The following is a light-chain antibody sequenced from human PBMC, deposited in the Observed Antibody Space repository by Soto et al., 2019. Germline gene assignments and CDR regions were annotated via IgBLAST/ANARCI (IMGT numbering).Light chain of an antibody. Sequence: IVLTQSPATLSLSPGKRSTLSCRASQNISSYLIWYQQKPGQXPRXXIYDVSNRATGIPARFSGSGSGTDLTITISSLEPEDCEVYYGQQRSNWPRTFGQGTKVDIK. CDR1: QNISSY. J-gene: IGKJ1*01. CDR2: DVS. V-gene: IGKV3-11*01. CDR3: QQRSNWPRT.